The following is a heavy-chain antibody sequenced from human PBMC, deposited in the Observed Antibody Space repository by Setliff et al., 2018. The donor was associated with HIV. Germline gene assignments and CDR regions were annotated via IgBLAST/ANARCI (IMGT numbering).Heavy chain of an antibody. CDR3: ARGWSEDISRVHVEYFHL. V-gene: IGHV1-18*01. CDR1: GYTFSSYG. D-gene: IGHD5-18*01. CDR2: ISAYNGNT. J-gene: IGHJ1*01. Sequence: ASVKVSCKASGYTFSSYGISWVRQAPGQGVEWMGWISAYNGNTNYAQKLQGRVTMTTDTSTSTAYMELRSLRSDDTAVYYCARGWSEDISRVHVEYFHLWGQGTLVTVSS.